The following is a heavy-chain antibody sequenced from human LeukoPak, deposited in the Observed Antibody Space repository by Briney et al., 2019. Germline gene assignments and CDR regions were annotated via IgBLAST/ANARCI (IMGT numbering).Heavy chain of an antibody. V-gene: IGHV3-23*01. D-gene: IGHD6-19*01. CDR2: ISGSGGST. CDR3: AKSHSSGWSFYFDY. CDR1: GFTFSNYA. Sequence: GGSLRLSCAASGFTFSNYAMSWVRQAPGKGLEWVSAISGSGGSTYYADSVKGRFTISRDNSKNTLYLQMNSLRAEDTAVYYCAKSHSSGWSFYFDYWGQGTLVTVSS. J-gene: IGHJ4*02.